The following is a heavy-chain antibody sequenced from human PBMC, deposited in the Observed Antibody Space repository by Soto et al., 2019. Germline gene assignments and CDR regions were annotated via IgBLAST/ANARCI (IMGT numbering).Heavy chain of an antibody. CDR3: ARHAGDY. Sequence: QVQLQESGPGLVKPSETLSLTCTVSGGSISSYYWSWIRQPPGKGLEWIGYIYYSGSTNYNPSLKSRVTISVDTSKNQFSLKLSSVTAADPAVYYCARHAGDYWGQGTLVTVSS. CDR2: IYYSGST. CDR1: GGSISSYY. J-gene: IGHJ4*02. V-gene: IGHV4-59*08.